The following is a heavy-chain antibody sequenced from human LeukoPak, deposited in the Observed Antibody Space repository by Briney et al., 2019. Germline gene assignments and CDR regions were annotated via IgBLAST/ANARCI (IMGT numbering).Heavy chain of an antibody. Sequence: VASVKVSCKASGYTFTSYGISWVRQAPGQGLEWMGWISAYNGNTNYAQKLQGRVTMTTDTSTSTAYMELRSLRSDDTAVYYCARVVTRIVVAPFDYWGQGTLVTVSS. V-gene: IGHV1-18*01. J-gene: IGHJ4*02. CDR2: ISAYNGNT. CDR3: ARVVTRIVVAPFDY. CDR1: GYTFTSYG. D-gene: IGHD3-22*01.